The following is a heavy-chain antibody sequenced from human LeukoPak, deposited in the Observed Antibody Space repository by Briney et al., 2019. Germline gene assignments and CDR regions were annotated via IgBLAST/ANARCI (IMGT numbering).Heavy chain of an antibody. V-gene: IGHV3-23*01. CDR2: ISGSGVTT. CDR3: AKWRGSGSYYNDGSFDY. D-gene: IGHD3-10*01. Sequence: PGGSLRLSCAASGLIFSNYAMSWVRQAPGKGLEWVLGISGSGVTTYYADSVKGRFTISRDNSKNTLYLQMNSLRAEDTAVYFCAKWRGSGSYYNDGSFDYWGQGTLVTVSS. CDR1: GLIFSNYA. J-gene: IGHJ4*02.